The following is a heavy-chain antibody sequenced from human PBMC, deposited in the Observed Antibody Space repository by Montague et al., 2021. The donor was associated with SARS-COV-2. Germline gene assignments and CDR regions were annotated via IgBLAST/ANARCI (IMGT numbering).Heavy chain of an antibody. D-gene: IGHD6-19*01. V-gene: IGHV4-39*01. CDR3: ARSTSGWFIY. CDR2: MYSSGTT. J-gene: IGHJ4*02. Sequence: SETLSLTCSVSGGSISSTSFFWAWIRQPAGKGLEWVGSMYSSGTTXYXXSIKSRVTISGDTSRNQLSVRLRSVTAADTAVYYCARSTSGWFIYWGQGTLVTVSS. CDR1: GGSISSTSFF.